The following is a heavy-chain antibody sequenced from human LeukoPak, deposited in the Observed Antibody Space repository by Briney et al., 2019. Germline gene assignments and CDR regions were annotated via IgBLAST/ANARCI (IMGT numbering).Heavy chain of an antibody. J-gene: IGHJ3*02. D-gene: IGHD2-8*01. CDR3: ARVSYYPHDAFDI. Sequence: PGGSLRLSCAASGFTFSSYWMNWARQAPGMGLEWVAKIKQDGSEKYYVDSVKGRFTISRDNAKNSLYLQMNSLRAEDTALYYCARVSYYPHDAFDIWGQGTMVTVSS. V-gene: IGHV3-7*01. CDR1: GFTFSSYW. CDR2: IKQDGSEK.